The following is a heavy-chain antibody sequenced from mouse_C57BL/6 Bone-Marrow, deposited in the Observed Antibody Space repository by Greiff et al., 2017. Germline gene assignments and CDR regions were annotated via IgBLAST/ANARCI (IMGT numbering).Heavy chain of an antibody. V-gene: IGHV5-6*01. CDR3: AKFIYYAMDY. CDR2: ISSGGSYT. J-gene: IGHJ4*01. D-gene: IGHD1-1*01. CDR1: GFTFSSYG. Sequence: EVNVVESGGDLVKPGGYLKLSCAASGFTFSSYGMSWVRQTPDKRLEWVATISSGGSYTYYPDSVKGRFTISRDNAKNTLYLQMSSLKSEDTAMYYCAKFIYYAMDYWGQGTSVTVSS.